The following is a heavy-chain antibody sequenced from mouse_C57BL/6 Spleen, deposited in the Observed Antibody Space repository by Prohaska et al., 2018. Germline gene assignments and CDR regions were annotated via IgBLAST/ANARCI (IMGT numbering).Heavy chain of an antibody. J-gene: IGHJ4*01. CDR1: GFSLTSYV. Sequence: LVAPSQSLSITCTVSGFSLTSYVVDWIRKSPGKGLEWLGVIWGVGSTNYNSALKSRLSISKDNSKSQVFLKMNSLQTDDTPMYYDARVRADLRWSHYAMDYWGQGTSVTVSS. CDR3: ARVRADLRWSHYAMDY. D-gene: IGHD2-1*01. V-gene: IGHV2-6*01. CDR2: IWGVGST.